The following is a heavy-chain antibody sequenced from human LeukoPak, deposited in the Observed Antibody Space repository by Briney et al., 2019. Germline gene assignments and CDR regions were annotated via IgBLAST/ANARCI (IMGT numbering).Heavy chain of an antibody. V-gene: IGHV1-2*02. J-gene: IGHJ4*02. Sequence: GASVKVSCKASGYTFTRYYMHWVPQAPGQGLEWMGWINPNSGGTNYAQKFQGRVTMTRETSISTAYMELSRLRSDDTAVYYCARDLYNWNDEGYFDYWGQGTLVTVSS. CDR1: GYTFTRYY. D-gene: IGHD1-1*01. CDR3: ARDLYNWNDEGYFDY. CDR2: INPNSGGT.